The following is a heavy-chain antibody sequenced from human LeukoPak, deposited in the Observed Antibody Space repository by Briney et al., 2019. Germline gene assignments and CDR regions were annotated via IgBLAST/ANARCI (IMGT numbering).Heavy chain of an antibody. D-gene: IGHD3-3*01. Sequence: ASVKVSCKASGYTFTSYGISWVRQAPGQGLEWMGWISAYNGNTNYAQKLQGRVTMTTDTSTSTAYMELRSLRSDDTAVYYCAREVTAYDFWSGYIPLDYWGQGTLVTVSS. CDR2: ISAYNGNT. J-gene: IGHJ4*02. V-gene: IGHV1-18*04. CDR1: GYTFTSYG. CDR3: AREVTAYDFWSGYIPLDY.